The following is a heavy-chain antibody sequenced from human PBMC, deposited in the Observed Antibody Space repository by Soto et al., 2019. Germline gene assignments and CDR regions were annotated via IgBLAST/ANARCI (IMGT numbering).Heavy chain of an antibody. J-gene: IGHJ5*01. CDR1: GGSISSYY. D-gene: IGHD3-3*01. Sequence: SETLSLTCTVSGGSISSYYWSWIRQPPGKGLEWIGYIYYSGSTNYNPSLKSRVTISVDTSKNQFSLKLSSVTAADTAVYYCARGTYYDFYSGPNWFDPRGQRTVVTVSS. V-gene: IGHV4-59*01. CDR3: ARGTYYDFYSGPNWFDP. CDR2: IYYSGST.